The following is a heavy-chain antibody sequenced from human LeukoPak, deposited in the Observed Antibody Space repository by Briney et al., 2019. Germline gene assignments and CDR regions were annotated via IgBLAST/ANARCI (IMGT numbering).Heavy chain of an antibody. J-gene: IGHJ4*02. D-gene: IGHD5-24*01. CDR3: ARDLGGYKSPYYFDY. V-gene: IGHV4-61*02. CDR1: GGSISSGSYY. CDR2: IYTSGST. Sequence: SLTLSLTCTVSGGSISSGSYYWSWIRQPAGKGLEWIGRIYTSGSTNYNPSLKSRVTISVDTSKNQFSLKLSSVTAADTAVYYCARDLGGYKSPYYFDYWGQGTLVTVSS.